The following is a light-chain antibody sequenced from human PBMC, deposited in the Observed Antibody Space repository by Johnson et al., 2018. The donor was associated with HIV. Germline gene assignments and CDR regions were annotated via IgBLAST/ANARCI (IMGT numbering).Light chain of an antibody. CDR3: GVWDASLSPHYV. CDR1: SSNIGNNY. Sequence: QPVLTQPPSVSAAPGQKVTISCSGSSSNIGNNYVSWYQHLPGTAPKLLIYEDYKRPSGIPDRFSGSKSGASATLGITGLQTGDEADSYCGVWDASLSPHYVFGTGTTITVL. CDR2: EDY. J-gene: IGLJ1*01. V-gene: IGLV1-51*02.